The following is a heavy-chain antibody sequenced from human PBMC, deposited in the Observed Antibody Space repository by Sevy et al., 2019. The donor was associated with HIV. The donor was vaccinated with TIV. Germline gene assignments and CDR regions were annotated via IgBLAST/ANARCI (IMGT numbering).Heavy chain of an antibody. D-gene: IGHD2-15*01. CDR3: GGGGPHGRFDY. V-gene: IGHV3-13*01. J-gene: IGHJ4*02. Sequence: GGSLRLSCAASGFTFSSYDMHWVRQATGKGLEWVSAIGTAGDTYYPGSVKGRFTISRENAKNSLYLQMNSLRAGDTAVYCCGGGGPHGRFDYCCEGTLVTVSS. CDR1: GFTFSSYD. CDR2: IGTAGDT.